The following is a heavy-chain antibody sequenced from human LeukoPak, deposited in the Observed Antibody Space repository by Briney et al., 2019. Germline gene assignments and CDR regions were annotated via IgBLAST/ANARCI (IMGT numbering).Heavy chain of an antibody. CDR2: ISSSSSYI. V-gene: IGHV3-21*01. CDR1: GFTFSSYS. D-gene: IGHD2-21*02. CDR3: ARDSKVTADHPHY. Sequence: GGSLRLSSAASGFTFSSYSMNWVRQAPGQGLEWVSSISSSSSYIYYADSVKGRFTISRDNAKNSLYLQMNSLRAEDTAVYYCARDSKVTADHPHYWGQGTLVTVSS. J-gene: IGHJ4*02.